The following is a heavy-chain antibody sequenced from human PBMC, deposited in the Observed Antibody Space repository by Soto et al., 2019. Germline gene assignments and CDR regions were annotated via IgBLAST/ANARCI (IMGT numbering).Heavy chain of an antibody. CDR2: ISYDGSNK. CDR3: AKLNGGYVPDALDI. Sequence: GGSLRLSCAASGFTFSSYGMHWVRQAPGKGLEWVAVISYDGSNKYYADSVKGRFTISRDNSKNTLYLQMNSLRAEDTAVYYCAKLNGGYVPDALDIWGQGTMVTVSS. J-gene: IGHJ3*02. CDR1: GFTFSSYG. D-gene: IGHD5-12*01. V-gene: IGHV3-30*18.